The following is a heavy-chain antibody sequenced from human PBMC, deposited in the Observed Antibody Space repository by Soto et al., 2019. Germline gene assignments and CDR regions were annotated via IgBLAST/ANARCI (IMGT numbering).Heavy chain of an antibody. CDR2: INHSGST. CDR3: AARGIDCSSTSCSTIDY. D-gene: IGHD2-2*02. V-gene: IGHV4-34*01. Sequence: PSETLSLTCAVYGGSFSGYYWSWIRQPPGKGLEWIGEINHSGSTNYNPSLKSRVTISVDTSKNQFSLKLSSVTAADTAVYYCAARGIDCSSTSCSTIDYWGQGTLGTVSS. CDR1: GGSFSGYY. J-gene: IGHJ4*02.